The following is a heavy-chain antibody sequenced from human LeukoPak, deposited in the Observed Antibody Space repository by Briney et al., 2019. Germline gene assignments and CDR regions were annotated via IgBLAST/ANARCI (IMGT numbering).Heavy chain of an antibody. Sequence: GGSLRLSCAASGFTFSSHAVHWVRQAPGKGLEWVAVISYEGSKQYYADSVRGRFTISRDNSKNTLNLQMNSLRDEDTALYYCARDFRVGCTGGACYPIDYWGQGTLVTVSS. CDR2: ISYEGSKQ. V-gene: IGHV3-30*01. J-gene: IGHJ4*02. CDR3: ARDFRVGCTGGACYPIDY. D-gene: IGHD2-8*02. CDR1: GFTFSSHA.